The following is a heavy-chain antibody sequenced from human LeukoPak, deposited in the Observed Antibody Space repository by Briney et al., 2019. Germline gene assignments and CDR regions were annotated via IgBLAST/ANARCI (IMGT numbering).Heavy chain of an antibody. Sequence: GRSLRLSCAASGFTFSSYAMHWVRQAPGKGLEWVAVISSDGSNEYYADSVKGRFTISRDNSKNTLYLQMNSLRAEDTAVYYCAKSGGDYYDSSGTLRNWGQGTLVTVSS. CDR1: GFTFSSYA. D-gene: IGHD3-22*01. J-gene: IGHJ4*02. CDR3: AKSGGDYYDSSGTLRN. CDR2: ISSDGSNE. V-gene: IGHV3-30-3*02.